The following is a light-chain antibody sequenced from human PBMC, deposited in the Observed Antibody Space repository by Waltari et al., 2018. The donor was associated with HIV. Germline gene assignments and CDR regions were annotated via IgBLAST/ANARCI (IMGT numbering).Light chain of an antibody. CDR3: QSYDSSLSVI. CDR1: SSNIGAGDG. V-gene: IGLV1-40*01. CDR2: DIN. J-gene: IGLJ2*01. Sequence: QPELTQPPSVSGAPGQTVTISCTGSSSNIGAGDGVPWYQHLPGAAPKLLIYDINNRPSGVPDRFSGSKSGTSASLAITGLQVEDEGDYFCQSYDSSLSVIFGGGTKLTVL.